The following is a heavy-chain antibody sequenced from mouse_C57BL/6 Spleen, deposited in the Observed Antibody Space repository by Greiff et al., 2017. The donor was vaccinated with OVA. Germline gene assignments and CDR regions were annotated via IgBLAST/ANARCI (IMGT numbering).Heavy chain of an antibody. Sequence: VKLQESGPELVKPGASVKISCKASGYAFSSSWMNWVKQRPGKGLEWIGRIYPGDGDTNYNGKFKGKATLTADKSSSTAYMQLSSLTSEDSAVYFCARSLDSSGYGTWFAYWGQGTLVTVSA. CDR3: ARSLDSSGYGTWFAY. J-gene: IGHJ3*01. CDR2: IYPGDGDT. V-gene: IGHV1-82*01. CDR1: GYAFSSSW. D-gene: IGHD3-2*02.